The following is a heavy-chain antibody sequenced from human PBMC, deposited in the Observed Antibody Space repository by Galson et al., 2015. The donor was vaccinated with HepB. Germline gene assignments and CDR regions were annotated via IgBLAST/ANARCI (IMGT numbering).Heavy chain of an antibody. D-gene: IGHD6-13*01. Sequence: SVKVSCKASGGTFSSYTISWVRQAPGQGLEWMGRIIPILGIANYAQKFQGRVTITADKSTSTAYMELSSLRSEDTAVYYCASRGDMAAAGTGVDYWGQGTLVTVSS. CDR1: GGTFSSYT. J-gene: IGHJ4*02. CDR2: IIPILGIA. V-gene: IGHV1-69*02. CDR3: ASRGDMAAAGTGVDY.